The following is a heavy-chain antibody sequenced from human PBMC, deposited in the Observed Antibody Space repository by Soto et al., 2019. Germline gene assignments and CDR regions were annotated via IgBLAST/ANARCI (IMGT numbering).Heavy chain of an antibody. CDR1: GGLIG. D-gene: IGHD1-1*01. Sequence: PSGTLSLTCTVSGGLIGGWIRQSPDKGLEWIGYIYNSGRYNYNPSLDSRLTISIDTSKNLFSLRLASVTAADTAVYYCARTLPHSQLFDSWSQGTLVTV. J-gene: IGHJ4*02. CDR2: IYNSGRY. V-gene: IGHV4-59*01. CDR3: ARTLPHSQLFDS.